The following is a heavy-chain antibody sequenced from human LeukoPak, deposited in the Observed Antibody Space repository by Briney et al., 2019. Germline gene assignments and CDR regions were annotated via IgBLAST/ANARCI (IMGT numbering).Heavy chain of an antibody. CDR3: ARASGSYWWFDS. CDR2: ISGDNGDT. J-gene: IGHJ5*01. V-gene: IGHV1-18*01. D-gene: IGHD1-26*01. Sequence: ASVKVSCKASGYTFTSYGISWVRQAPGQGLEWMGWISGDNGDTNYAQKLQGRVTVTTDTSTTTAYMELRSLRSDDTAVYYCARASGSYWWFDSWGQGTWSPSPQ. CDR1: GYTFTSYG.